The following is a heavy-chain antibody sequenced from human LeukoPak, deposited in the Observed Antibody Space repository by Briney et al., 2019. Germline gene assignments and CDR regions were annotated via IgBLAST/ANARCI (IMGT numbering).Heavy chain of an antibody. CDR3: ARTRYYYGSGSYGKIDY. Sequence: ASVKVSCKASGYTFTSYGISWVRQAPGQGLEWMGWISAYNGNTNYAQKLQGRVTMTTDTSTSTAYMELRSLRSDDTAVYYCARTRYYYGSGSYGKIDYWGQGTLVTVSS. D-gene: IGHD3-10*01. J-gene: IGHJ4*02. CDR2: ISAYNGNT. CDR1: GYTFTSYG. V-gene: IGHV1-18*01.